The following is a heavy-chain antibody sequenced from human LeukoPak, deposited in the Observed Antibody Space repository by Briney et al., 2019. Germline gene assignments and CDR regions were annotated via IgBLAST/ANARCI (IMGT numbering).Heavy chain of an antibody. CDR2: INSDGSST. CDR1: GFTFSSYW. Sequence: GGSLRLSCAASGFTFSSYWMHWVRQAPGKGLVWVSRINSDGSSTSYADSVKGRFTTSRDSSKNTLYLQMNSLRAEDTAVYYCARGPSGYHNIGGQGTLVTVSS. CDR3: ARGPSGYHNI. D-gene: IGHD6-25*01. J-gene: IGHJ4*02. V-gene: IGHV3-74*01.